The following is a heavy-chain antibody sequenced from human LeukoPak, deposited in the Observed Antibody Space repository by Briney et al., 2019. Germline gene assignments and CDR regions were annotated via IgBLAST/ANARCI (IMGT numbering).Heavy chain of an antibody. D-gene: IGHD3-22*01. V-gene: IGHV1-18*01. CDR3: ATGITYYDSSGKAAFDI. CDR2: ISAHNGNT. Sequence: GASVKVSCKASGYTFTSHGISWVRQAPGQGLEWMGWISAHNGNTNYAQKFQGRVTMTTHASTSTAYMELRSLRSDDTAVYYCATGITYYDSSGKAAFDIWGQGTMVTVSS. CDR1: GYTFTSHG. J-gene: IGHJ3*02.